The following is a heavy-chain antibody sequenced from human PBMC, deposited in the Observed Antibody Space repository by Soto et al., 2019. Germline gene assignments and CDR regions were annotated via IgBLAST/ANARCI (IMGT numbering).Heavy chain of an antibody. D-gene: IGHD6-13*01. V-gene: IGHV3-30*02. CDR1: GFTLHNYG. CDR2: IWYDGSNK. Sequence: GGSLRLSCVGSGFTLHNYGVHWVRQAPGKGLEWVGLIWYDGSNKYYADSVKGRFTISRDNSKNTLYLQMNSLRAEDTAVYYCAKDPTFVGSSWGNNWFDPWGQGTLVTVSS. J-gene: IGHJ5*02. CDR3: AKDPTFVGSSWGNNWFDP.